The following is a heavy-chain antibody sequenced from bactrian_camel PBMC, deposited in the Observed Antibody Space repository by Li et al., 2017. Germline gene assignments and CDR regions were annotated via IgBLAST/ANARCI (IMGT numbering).Heavy chain of an antibody. CDR3: VADGGWVGYSLGY. J-gene: IGHJ6*01. Sequence: QVQLVESGGGSVQAGGSLRLSCTIAVSGVTAARSCMAWFRQAPGKEREIVATIDNDESTAYAESVKGRFTISKDSAKNTLYLQMNSLKPEDTAVYYCVADGGWVGYSLGYWGQGTQVTVS. V-gene: IGHV3S55*01. CDR2: IDNDEST. D-gene: IGHD5*01. CDR1: GVTAARSC.